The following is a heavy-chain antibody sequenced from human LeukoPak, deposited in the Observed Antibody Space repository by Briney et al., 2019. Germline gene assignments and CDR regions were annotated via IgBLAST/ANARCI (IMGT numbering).Heavy chain of an antibody. V-gene: IGHV1-2*04. Sequence: ASVKVSCKASGYTFTGYYMHWVRQAPGQGLEWMGWINPNSGGTNYAQKFQGWVTMTRDTSISTAYMELSRLRSDDSAVYYCARENISKYYFDYWGQGTLVTVSS. CDR3: ARENISKYYFDY. CDR1: GYTFTGYY. D-gene: IGHD2/OR15-2a*01. J-gene: IGHJ4*02. CDR2: INPNSGGT.